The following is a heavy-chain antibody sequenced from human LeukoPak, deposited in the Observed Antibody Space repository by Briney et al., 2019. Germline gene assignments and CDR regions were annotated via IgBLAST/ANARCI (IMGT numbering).Heavy chain of an antibody. Sequence: GASVKVSCKVSGYTLTELSMHWVRQAPGQGLEWMGWINPNSGGTNYAQKFQGRVTMTRDTSISTAYMELSRLRSDDTAVYYCASTYSGYDRGAFDIWGQGTMVTVSS. CDR2: INPNSGGT. V-gene: IGHV1-2*02. J-gene: IGHJ3*02. CDR1: GYTLTELS. D-gene: IGHD5-12*01. CDR3: ASTYSGYDRGAFDI.